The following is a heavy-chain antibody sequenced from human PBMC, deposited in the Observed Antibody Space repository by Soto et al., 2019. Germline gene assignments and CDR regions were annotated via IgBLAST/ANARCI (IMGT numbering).Heavy chain of an antibody. J-gene: IGHJ6*02. V-gene: IGHV3-30-3*01. D-gene: IGHD3-9*01. CDR2: ISYDGSNK. CDR1: GFTFSSYA. Sequence: QVQLVESGGGVVQPGRSLRLSCAASGFTFSSYAMHWVRQAPGKGLEWVAVISYDGSNKYYADSVKGRFTISRDNSKNTLYLQMNSLRAEDTAVYYCARGVILTGDYNYYGMDVWGQGTTVTVSS. CDR3: ARGVILTGDYNYYGMDV.